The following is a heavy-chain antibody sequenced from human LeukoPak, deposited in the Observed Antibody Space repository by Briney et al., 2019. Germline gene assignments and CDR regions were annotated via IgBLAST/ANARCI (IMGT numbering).Heavy chain of an antibody. CDR1: GFTFSSYE. CDR3: AREEAWIQNAFDI. V-gene: IGHV3-48*03. J-gene: IGHJ3*02. CDR2: ISSSGSTI. Sequence: GGSLRLSCAASGFTFSSYEMNWVRQAPGKGLEWVSYISSSGSTIYYAVSVKGRFTISRDNAKNSLYLQMNSLRAEDTAVYYCAREEAWIQNAFDIWGQGTMVTVSS. D-gene: IGHD5-18*01.